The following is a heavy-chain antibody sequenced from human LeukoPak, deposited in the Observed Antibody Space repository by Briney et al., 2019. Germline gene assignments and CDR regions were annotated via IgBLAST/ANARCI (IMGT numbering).Heavy chain of an antibody. Sequence: SETLSLTCTVSGGSISSYYWSWIRQPPGKGLEWIGYIYYSGSTNYNPSLKSRVTISVDTSKNQFSLKLSSVTAAGTAVYYCARAGYSGQDYWGQGTLVTVSS. D-gene: IGHD5-12*01. CDR3: ARAGYSGQDY. V-gene: IGHV4-59*01. CDR2: IYYSGST. CDR1: GGSISSYY. J-gene: IGHJ4*02.